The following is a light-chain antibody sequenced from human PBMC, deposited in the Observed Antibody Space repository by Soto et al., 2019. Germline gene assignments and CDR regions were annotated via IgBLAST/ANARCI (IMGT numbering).Light chain of an antibody. CDR3: QHSFSTLLIT. J-gene: IGKJ5*01. CDR1: QSINSY. V-gene: IGKV1-39*01. CDR2: AAS. Sequence: DIQMTQSPSSLSASIGDGVTITCLASQSINSYLNWYQQKPGKAPKLMISAASNLQGGVPSRVSGSGSGTDFTVTISCLQPEDFATYYCQHSFSTLLITFGQGTRLEIK.